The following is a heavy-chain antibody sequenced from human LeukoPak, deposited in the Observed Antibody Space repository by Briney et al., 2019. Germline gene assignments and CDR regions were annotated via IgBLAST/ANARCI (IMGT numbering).Heavy chain of an antibody. Sequence: PSETLSLTCTVSGGSISSYYWSWMRQPPGKGLEWIGYIYYSGSTNYNPSLKSRVTISVDTSKNQFSLKLSSVTAAGTAVYYCASLPTGYGDYLSYGMDVWGQGTTVTVSS. V-gene: IGHV4-59*01. CDR2: IYYSGST. D-gene: IGHD4-17*01. CDR3: ASLPTGYGDYLSYGMDV. CDR1: GGSISSYY. J-gene: IGHJ6*02.